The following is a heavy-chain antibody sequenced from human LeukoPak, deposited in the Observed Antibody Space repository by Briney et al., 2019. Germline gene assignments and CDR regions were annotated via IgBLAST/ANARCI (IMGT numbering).Heavy chain of an antibody. J-gene: IGHJ4*02. Sequence: PGGSLRLSCAASGFTFSTYGMHWVRQAPGKGLEWVAFIRYDGRNKYYAGSVKGRFTISRDNSKNTLCLQMNSLRAEDTAVYYCAKEIWPTVTTPGHTHFDYWGQGTLVTASS. CDR3: AKEIWPTVTTPGHTHFDY. D-gene: IGHD4-17*01. CDR2: IRYDGRNK. V-gene: IGHV3-30*02. CDR1: GFTFSTYG.